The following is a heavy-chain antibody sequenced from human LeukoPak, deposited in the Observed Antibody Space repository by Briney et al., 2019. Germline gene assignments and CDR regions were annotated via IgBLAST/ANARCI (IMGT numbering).Heavy chain of an antibody. CDR2: NYYSGST. CDR1: GGSISSSSYY. J-gene: IGHJ4*02. D-gene: IGHD3-3*01. CDR3: ARLDFWSGHRDY. Sequence: SETLSLTCTVSGGSISSSSYYWGWIRQPPGKGLEWIGSNYYSGSTYYNPSLKSRVTISVDTSKNQFSLKLSSVTAADTAVYYCARLDFWSGHRDYWGQGTLVTVSS. V-gene: IGHV4-39*01.